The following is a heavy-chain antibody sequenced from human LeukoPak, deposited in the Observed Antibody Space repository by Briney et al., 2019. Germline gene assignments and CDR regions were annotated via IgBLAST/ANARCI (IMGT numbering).Heavy chain of an antibody. CDR2: INHSGST. V-gene: IGHV4-34*01. CDR1: GGSFSGYY. Sequence: SETLSLTCAVYGGSFSGYYWSWIRQPPGKGLEWIGDINHSGSTNYNPSLKSRVTISVDTSKNQFSLKLSSVTAADTAVYYCARGLLRLEWLTANWFDPWGQGTLVTVSP. D-gene: IGHD3-3*01. CDR3: ARGLLRLEWLTANWFDP. J-gene: IGHJ5*02.